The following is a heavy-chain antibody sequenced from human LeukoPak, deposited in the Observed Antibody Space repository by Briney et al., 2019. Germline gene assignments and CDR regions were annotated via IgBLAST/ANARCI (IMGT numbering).Heavy chain of an antibody. J-gene: IGHJ3*02. CDR1: GFTFSTYG. CDR2: IRYDGSNK. Sequence: GGSLRLSCAAPGFTFSTYGVHWVRQAPGKGLEWVAFIRYDGSNKYHADSVKGRFTISRDNSKNTLYLQMNRLRAEDRAVYYCARVIGPTRYSAHDSTREFDAFDIWGQGTMVTVSS. CDR3: ARVIGPTRYSAHDSTREFDAFDI. V-gene: IGHV3-30*02. D-gene: IGHD5-12*01.